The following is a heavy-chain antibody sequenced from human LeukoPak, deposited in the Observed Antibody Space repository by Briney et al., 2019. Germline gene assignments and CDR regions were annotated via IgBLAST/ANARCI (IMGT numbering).Heavy chain of an antibody. CDR2: LNPSGNI. Sequence: PSETLSPTCTVSGDSISRNGHYWCWIRQSAGKGLEWIGRLNPSGNINYNPSLKSRLTMSLDPSENKLSLKLSSVTAADTAVYYCARGRPSGVFFDYWGQGALVTVSS. D-gene: IGHD5/OR15-5a*01. J-gene: IGHJ4*02. V-gene: IGHV4-61*02. CDR1: GDSISRNGHY. CDR3: ARGRPSGVFFDY.